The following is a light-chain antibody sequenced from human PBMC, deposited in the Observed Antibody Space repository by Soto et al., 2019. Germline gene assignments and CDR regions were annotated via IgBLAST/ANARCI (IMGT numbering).Light chain of an antibody. CDR3: QQYRGWT. J-gene: IGKJ1*01. V-gene: IGKV1-5*01. CDR1: QSISSW. CDR2: DAS. Sequence: DIQMSQSPSTLSASVGDRVTITCRASQSISSWLAWYQQKPGKAPKLLIYDASSLESGVPSRFSGSGSGTEFTLTISSLQPDDFATYYCQQYRGWTFGQGIKVDIK.